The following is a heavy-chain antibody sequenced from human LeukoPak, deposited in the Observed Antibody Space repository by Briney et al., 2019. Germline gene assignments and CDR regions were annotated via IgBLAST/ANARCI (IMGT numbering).Heavy chain of an antibody. CDR3: ARARDGYNLIAFDI. J-gene: IGHJ3*02. Sequence: ASVKVSCKASGYTFTGYYMHWVRQAPGQGLEWMGRINPNSGGTDYAQKFQGRVTMTRDTSISTAYKELSRLRSDDTAVYYCARARDGYNLIAFDIWGQGTMVTVSS. D-gene: IGHD5-24*01. V-gene: IGHV1-2*06. CDR1: GYTFTGYY. CDR2: INPNSGGT.